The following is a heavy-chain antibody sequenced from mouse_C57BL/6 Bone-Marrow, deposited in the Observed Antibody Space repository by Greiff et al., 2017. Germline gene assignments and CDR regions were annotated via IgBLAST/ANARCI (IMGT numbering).Heavy chain of an antibody. CDR2: INPGCGGT. CDR3: AREGGVGYAMDD. Sequence: QVQLQESGAELVRPGTSVKVSCKASGYAFTNYLIEWVKQRPGQGLEWIGVINPGCGGTNYNEKFKGKATLTADKSSSTAYMQLSSLTSEDSAVYFCAREGGVGYAMDDWGQGTSVTVSS. V-gene: IGHV1-54*01. D-gene: IGHD1-1*01. CDR1: GYAFTNYL. J-gene: IGHJ4*01.